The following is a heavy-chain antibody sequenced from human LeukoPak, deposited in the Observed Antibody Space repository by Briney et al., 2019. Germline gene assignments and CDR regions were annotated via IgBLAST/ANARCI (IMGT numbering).Heavy chain of an antibody. CDR3: ARAHQSYYDSSGYYSGVDY. Sequence: ASVKVSCKASGYTFTSYYMHWVRQAPGQGLEWMGTINPSGGSTSYAQKFQGRVTMTRDTSTSTVYMELSSLRSEDTAVYYCARAHQSYYDSSGYYSGVDYWGQGTLVTVSS. CDR1: GYTFTSYY. D-gene: IGHD3-22*01. CDR2: INPSGGST. J-gene: IGHJ4*02. V-gene: IGHV1-46*01.